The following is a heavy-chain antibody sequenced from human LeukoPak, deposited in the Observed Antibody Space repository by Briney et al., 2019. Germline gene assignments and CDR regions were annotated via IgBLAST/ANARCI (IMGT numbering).Heavy chain of an antibody. CDR3: AKVPGSRDFNWLSGAFDI. Sequence: GGSLRLSCAASGFTFSRHGMHWVRQAPGKGLECIAAISYDGSEKFFTDSVKGRFTISRDNSKNTLYLQMNSLRPEDTAVYYCAKVPGSRDFNWLSGAFDIWGQGTMVTVSS. V-gene: IGHV3-30*18. J-gene: IGHJ3*02. D-gene: IGHD3-9*01. CDR2: ISYDGSEK. CDR1: GFTFSRHG.